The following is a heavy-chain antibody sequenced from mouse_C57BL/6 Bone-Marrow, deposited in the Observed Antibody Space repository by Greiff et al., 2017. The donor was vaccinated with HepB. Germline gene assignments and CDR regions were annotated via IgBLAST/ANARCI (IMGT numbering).Heavy chain of an antibody. CDR2: IHPNSGST. CDR1: GYTFTSYW. V-gene: IGHV1-64*01. D-gene: IGHD1-1*01. CDR3: ARGLRYPYYFDY. J-gene: IGHJ2*01. Sequence: QVQLKQPGAELVKPGASVKLSCKASGYTFTSYWMHWVKQRPGQGLEWIGMIHPNSGSTNYNEKFKSKATLTVDKSSSTAYMQLSSLTSEDSAVYYCARGLRYPYYFDYWGQGTTLTVSS.